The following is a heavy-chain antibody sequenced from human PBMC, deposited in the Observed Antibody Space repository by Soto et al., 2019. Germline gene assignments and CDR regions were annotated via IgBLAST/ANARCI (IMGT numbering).Heavy chain of an antibody. CDR3: AKVRYYYDSSGLSYGMDV. V-gene: IGHV3-23*01. D-gene: IGHD3-22*01. Sequence: GGSLRLSCAASGFTFSSYAMSWVRQAPGKGLEWVSAISGSGGSTYYADSVKGRFTISRDNSKNTLYLQMNSLRAEDTAVYYCAKVRYYYDSSGLSYGMDVWGQGTTVTVSS. CDR1: GFTFSSYA. CDR2: ISGSGGST. J-gene: IGHJ6*02.